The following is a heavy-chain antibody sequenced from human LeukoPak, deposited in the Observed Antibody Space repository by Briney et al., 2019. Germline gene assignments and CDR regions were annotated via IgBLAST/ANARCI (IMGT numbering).Heavy chain of an antibody. J-gene: IGHJ4*02. Sequence: PGGSLRLSCAASGFAFGGYTMTCVRQAPGKGLEWVSSISDNSAYIYHADSLQGRFTTSRDNAKNSLFLQMSSLRADDTAVYYCARDPAPHSAHLPHFDYWGQGILVTVSS. CDR3: ARDPAPHSAHLPHFDY. V-gene: IGHV3-21*01. CDR2: ISDNSAYI. CDR1: GFAFGGYT. D-gene: IGHD5-18*01.